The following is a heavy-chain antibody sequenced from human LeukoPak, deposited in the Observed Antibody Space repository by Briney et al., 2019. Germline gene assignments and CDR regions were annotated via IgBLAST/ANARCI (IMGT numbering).Heavy chain of an antibody. V-gene: IGHV4-59*01. J-gene: IGHJ1*01. CDR1: GGSISTYY. Sequence: PSETLSLTCTVSGGSISTYYWSWIRQPPGKGLEWIGYLYYSGSTTYSPSLKSRVTMSVDTSNSQFSLKLNSVTAADTAIYYCARVRGTFETDWGQGTLVTVSS. CDR3: ARVRGTFETD. CDR2: LYYSGST. D-gene: IGHD2/OR15-2a*01.